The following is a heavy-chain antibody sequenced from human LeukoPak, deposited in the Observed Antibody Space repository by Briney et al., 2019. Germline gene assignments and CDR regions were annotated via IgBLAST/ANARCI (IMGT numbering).Heavy chain of an antibody. CDR3: ARVLRQWLGFFDY. V-gene: IGHV3-49*04. J-gene: IGHJ4*02. CDR2: IRSSGYGGTT. CDR1: GFRFGDYA. D-gene: IGHD6-19*01. Sequence: GGSLTLSCTASGFRFGDYALTWVRQAPGKGLEWVGFIRSSGYGGTTDYAASVKGRFTTSRDISKSIAYLQMNSLKTEDTAVYYCARVLRQWLGFFDYWGRGTLVTVSS.